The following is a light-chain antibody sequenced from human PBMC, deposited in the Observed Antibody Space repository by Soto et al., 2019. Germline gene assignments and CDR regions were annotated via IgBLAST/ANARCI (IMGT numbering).Light chain of an antibody. CDR1: QSVSSTY. CDR3: QQYGSSPWT. Sequence: EMVLKQSPGTLSLSPGEGATVSCRASQSVSSTYLAWYQQKPGQAPRLVIYGVSSRATGIPDRFSGSGSGTDFTLTISRLEPEDFAVYYCQQYGSSPWTFGQGTKVDIK. V-gene: IGKV3-20*01. CDR2: GVS. J-gene: IGKJ1*01.